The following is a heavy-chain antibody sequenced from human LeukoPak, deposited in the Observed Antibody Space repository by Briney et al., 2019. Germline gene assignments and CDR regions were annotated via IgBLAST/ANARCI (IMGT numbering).Heavy chain of an antibody. CDR3: ARVQWDNWFDP. J-gene: IGHJ5*02. V-gene: IGHV1-8*01. Sequence: VKVSCMVSGYTFTSYDINWVRQPTGQGLEWMGWINPKSGNTGYPQKFQGRVTMTRNTSISTAYMELSSLRSEDTAVYYCARVQWDNWFDPWGQGTLVTVSS. CDR2: INPKSGNT. CDR1: GYTFTSYD. D-gene: IGHD6-19*01.